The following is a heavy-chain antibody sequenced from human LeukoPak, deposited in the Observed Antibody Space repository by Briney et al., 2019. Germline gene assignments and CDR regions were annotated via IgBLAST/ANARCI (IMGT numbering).Heavy chain of an antibody. D-gene: IGHD2-2*01. Sequence: ASVKVSCKASGYTFTSYGISWVRQAPGQGLEWMGWISAYNGNTNYAQKLQGRVTMTTDTSTSTAYMELRSLRSDDTAVYYCARVGVVVPAATHNWFDPWGQGTLVTVS. V-gene: IGHV1-18*01. CDR3: ARVGVVVPAATHNWFDP. CDR2: ISAYNGNT. J-gene: IGHJ5*02. CDR1: GYTFTSYG.